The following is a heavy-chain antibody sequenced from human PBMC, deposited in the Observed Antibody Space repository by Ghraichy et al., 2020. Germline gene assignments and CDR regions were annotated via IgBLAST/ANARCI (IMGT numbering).Heavy chain of an antibody. Sequence: LSLTCAASGFTFSSYGMHWVRQAPGKGLEWVAVIWYDGSNKYYADSVKGRFTISRDNSKNTLYLQMNSLRAEYTAVYYCARDLTLYYYDSSGFIYGMDVWGQGTTVTVSS. J-gene: IGHJ6*02. CDR1: GFTFSSYG. V-gene: IGHV3-33*01. D-gene: IGHD3-22*01. CDR3: ARDLTLYYYDSSGFIYGMDV. CDR2: IWYDGSNK.